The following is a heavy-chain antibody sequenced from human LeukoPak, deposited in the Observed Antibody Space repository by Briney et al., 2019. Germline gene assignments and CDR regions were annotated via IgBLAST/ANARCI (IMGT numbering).Heavy chain of an antibody. J-gene: IGHJ4*02. CDR1: GGSMSSYY. CDR3: AVYYYDSSGYYQFDY. Sequence: SETLSLSGTVSGGSMSSYYWSWFRQPAGKGLEWIGRIYTSGSTVYNPSLKSRVTMSVDTSKNQFSLKLSSVTAADTAVYYCAVYYYDSSGYYQFDYWGQGTLVTVSS. V-gene: IGHV4-4*07. CDR2: IYTSGST. D-gene: IGHD3-22*01.